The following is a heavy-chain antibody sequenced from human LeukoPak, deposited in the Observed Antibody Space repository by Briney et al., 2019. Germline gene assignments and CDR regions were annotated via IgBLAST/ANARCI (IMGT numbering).Heavy chain of an antibody. CDR1: GFTFSSYW. CDR2: ISYDGNKK. Sequence: GGSLRLSCAASGFTFSSYWMSWVRQAPGKGLEWVAFISYDGNKKDYADSVKGRFTISRDNSKNTLYLQMNSLRAEDTAVYYCASETYYDILTVYSPYGGQEPLVTVSS. D-gene: IGHD3-9*01. CDR3: ASETYYDILTVYSPY. V-gene: IGHV3-30*03. J-gene: IGHJ4*02.